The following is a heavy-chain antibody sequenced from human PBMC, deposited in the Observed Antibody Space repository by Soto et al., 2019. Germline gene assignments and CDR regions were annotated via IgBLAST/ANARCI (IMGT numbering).Heavy chain of an antibody. CDR2: ISAYNGNT. Sequence: VRQAPGQGLEWMGWISAYNGNTNYAQKLQGRVTMTTDTSTSTAYMELRSLRSDDTAVYYCARDGRYYDSSGLYYFDYWGQGTLVTSPQ. V-gene: IGHV1-18*01. CDR3: ARDGRYYDSSGLYYFDY. J-gene: IGHJ4*02. D-gene: IGHD3-22*01.